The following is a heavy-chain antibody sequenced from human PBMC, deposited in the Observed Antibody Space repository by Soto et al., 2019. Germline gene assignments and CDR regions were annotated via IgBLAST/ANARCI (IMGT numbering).Heavy chain of an antibody. V-gene: IGHV4-34*01. J-gene: IGHJ4*02. Sequence: PSETLSLTCAVYGGSFSGYYWTWIRQPPGKGLEWIGRIYYSGSTHNNPSLKSRVTMSVDTYTNQFSLKLMSVTAADTAIYYCTRHEGGAAADRPLDYWGQGTLVTVSS. CDR1: GGSFSGYY. CDR2: IYYSGST. D-gene: IGHD6-13*01. CDR3: TRHEGGAAADRPLDY.